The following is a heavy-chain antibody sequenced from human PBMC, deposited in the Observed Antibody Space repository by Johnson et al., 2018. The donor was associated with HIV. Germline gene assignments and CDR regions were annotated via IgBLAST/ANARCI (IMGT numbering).Heavy chain of an antibody. D-gene: IGHD1-26*01. CDR3: ASAKSGSFDAFDI. CDR2: IYSGGST. J-gene: IGHJ3*02. V-gene: IGHV3-66*01. Sequence: VQLVDSGGGLVQPGGSLRLSCAASGFTVSSNYMSWVRQAPGKGLEWVSVIYSGGSTYYADSVKGRFTISRDNSKNTLYLQMNSLRAEDTAVYYCASAKSGSFDAFDIWGQGTMVTVSS. CDR1: GFTVSSNY.